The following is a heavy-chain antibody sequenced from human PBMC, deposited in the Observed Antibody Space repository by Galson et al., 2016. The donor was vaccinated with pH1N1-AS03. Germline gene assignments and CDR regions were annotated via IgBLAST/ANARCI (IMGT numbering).Heavy chain of an antibody. D-gene: IGHD4-17*01. V-gene: IGHV4-30-4*01. CDR2: IFHSGSN. CDR3: ARLPDFGDDVGY. CDR1: GGSISSGGYY. Sequence: TLSLTCTVSGGSISSGGYYWNWIRQHPGKGLEWIGYIFHSGSNYYNPSLKSRVTISVDTSKNQFSLKLTSVTAADTAVYYCARLPDFGDDVGYWGQGTLVTVSS. J-gene: IGHJ4*02.